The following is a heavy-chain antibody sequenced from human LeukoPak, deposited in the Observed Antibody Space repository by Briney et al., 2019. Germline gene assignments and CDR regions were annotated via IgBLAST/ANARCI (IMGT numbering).Heavy chain of an antibody. CDR3: ARTQSGYYYYGMDV. J-gene: IGHJ6*02. D-gene: IGHD3-10*01. CDR1: GYTFPDYF. V-gene: IGHV1-2*02. CDR2: YNPNIGAA. Sequence: ASVKVSCKASGYTFPDYFIHWVRQAPGQGLEWMGWYNPNIGAARYSQKFQGRVTMTTDTSTSTAYMELRSLRSDDTAVYYCARTQSGYYYYGMDVWGQGTTVTVSS.